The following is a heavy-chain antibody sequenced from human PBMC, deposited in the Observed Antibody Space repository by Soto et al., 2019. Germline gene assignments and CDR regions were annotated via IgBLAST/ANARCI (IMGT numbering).Heavy chain of an antibody. CDR1: GFSLSTSGMC. D-gene: IGHD1-26*01. Sequence: SGPTLVNPTQTLTLTCTFSGFSLSTSGMCVSWIRQPPGKALEWLARIDWDDDKYYSTSLKTRLTISKDTSKNQVVLTMTNMELLDTATFYCARPPRPVGYGMDVWGKGTTVTVSS. CDR2: IDWDDDK. CDR3: ARPPRPVGYGMDV. V-gene: IGHV2-70*11. J-gene: IGHJ6*04.